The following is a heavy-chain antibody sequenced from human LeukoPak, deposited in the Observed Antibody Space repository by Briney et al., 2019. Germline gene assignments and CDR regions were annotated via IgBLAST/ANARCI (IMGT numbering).Heavy chain of an antibody. CDR3: AIVGATPDAFDI. Sequence: SETLSLTCAVYGGSFSGYYWSWIRQPPGKGLEWIGEINHSGSTNYNPSLKSRVTISVDTSKNQFSLKLSSVTAADTAVYYCAIVGATPDAFDIWGQGTMVTVSS. CDR1: GGSFSGYY. J-gene: IGHJ3*02. V-gene: IGHV4-34*01. D-gene: IGHD1-26*01. CDR2: INHSGST.